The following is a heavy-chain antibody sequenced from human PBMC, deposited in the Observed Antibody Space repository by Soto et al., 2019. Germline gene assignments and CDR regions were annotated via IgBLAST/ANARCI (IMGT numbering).Heavy chain of an antibody. V-gene: IGHV4-34*01. D-gene: IGHD3-10*01. CDR2: INHSGST. CDR3: AREKGITMVRGDTTRGWFDP. J-gene: IGHJ5*02. CDR1: GGSFSGYY. Sequence: QVQLQQWGAGLLKPSETLSLTCAVYGGSFSGYYWSWIRQPPGKGLEWIGEINHSGSTNYNPSLKSRVTISVDTSKNQFSLKLSSVTAADTAVYYCAREKGITMVRGDTTRGWFDPWGQGTLVTVSS.